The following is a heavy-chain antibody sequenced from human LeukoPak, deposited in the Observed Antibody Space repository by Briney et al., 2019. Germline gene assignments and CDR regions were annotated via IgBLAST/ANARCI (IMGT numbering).Heavy chain of an antibody. J-gene: IGHJ5*02. Sequence: SVKVSCKASGGTFSSYAISWVRQAPGQGLEWMGGIIPIFGTANYAQKFQGRVTITADESTSTAYMELSSLRSEDTAVYYCAREGYYYDSSGYYLYNWFDPWGQGTLVTVSS. CDR1: GGTFSSYA. D-gene: IGHD3-22*01. V-gene: IGHV1-69*13. CDR3: AREGYYYDSSGYYLYNWFDP. CDR2: IIPIFGTA.